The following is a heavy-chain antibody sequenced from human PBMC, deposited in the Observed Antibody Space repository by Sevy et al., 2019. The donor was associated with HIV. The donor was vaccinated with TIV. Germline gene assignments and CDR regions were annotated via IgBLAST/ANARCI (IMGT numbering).Heavy chain of an antibody. CDR3: ARGAGIVVVPAAIWFDS. J-gene: IGHJ5*01. CDR1: GFTLRSCE. Sequence: GGSLRPSCAVSGFTLRSCEMNWVRQAPGKGLEWVSFISTSGTTIYYADSVKGRFTISRDNAKNSLYLQMDSLRAEDTALYYCARGAGIVVVPAAIWFDSWGQGTLVTVSS. CDR2: ISTSGTTI. D-gene: IGHD2-2*01. V-gene: IGHV3-48*03.